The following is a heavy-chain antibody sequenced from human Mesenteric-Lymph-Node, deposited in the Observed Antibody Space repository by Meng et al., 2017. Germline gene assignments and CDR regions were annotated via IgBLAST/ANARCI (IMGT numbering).Heavy chain of an antibody. V-gene: IGHV3-7*01. Sequence: GESLKISCAASGFTFSSHWMNWVRQAPGKGLEWVANIKQGGNEKNDVASVKGRFTISRGDAKSSMYLQMNSLRAEDTAVYYCARGSLGAFDVWGQGTMVTVSS. J-gene: IGHJ3*01. CDR1: GFTFSSHW. CDR3: ARGSLGAFDV. CDR2: IKQGGNEK.